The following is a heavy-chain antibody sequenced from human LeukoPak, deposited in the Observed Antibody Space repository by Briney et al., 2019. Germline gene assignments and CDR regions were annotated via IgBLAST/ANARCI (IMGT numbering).Heavy chain of an antibody. CDR2: ISHTGDI. J-gene: IGHJ5*01. CDR3: ARGSGSYRPFDS. CDR1: GFSFSSYD. V-gene: IGHV3-48*03. D-gene: IGHD3-22*01. Sequence: PGGSLRLSCAASGFSFSSYDMNWVRQAPGKGLEWVSHISHTGDIKYADSVKGRFTISRDNSKNSQYLQMTSLRAEDTAVYYCARGSGSYRPFDSWGQGILVTVSS.